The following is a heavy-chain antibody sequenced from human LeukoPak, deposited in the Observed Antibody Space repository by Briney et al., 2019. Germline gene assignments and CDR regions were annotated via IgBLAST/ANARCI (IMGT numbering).Heavy chain of an antibody. CDR3: ARYYYDSSRRGAYYYYYGMDV. V-gene: IGHV1-46*01. D-gene: IGHD3-22*01. CDR2: INPSGGST. Sequence: ASVNVSCKASGYTFTSYYMHWVRQAPGQGLEWMGIINPSGGSTSYAQKFQGRVTMTRDTSTSTVYMELSSLRSEDTAVYYCARYYYDSSRRGAYYYYYGMDVWGQGTTVTVSS. J-gene: IGHJ6*02. CDR1: GYTFTSYY.